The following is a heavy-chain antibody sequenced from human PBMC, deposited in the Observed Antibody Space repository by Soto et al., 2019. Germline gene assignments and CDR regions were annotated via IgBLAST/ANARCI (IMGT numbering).Heavy chain of an antibody. CDR3: ARHGYSSGWVILGAFDV. Sequence: EVQLVQSGAEVKKPGESLKISCKGSGYRFTSYWIAWVRQMPGKGLEWMGIIYPGDSDTRYSPSFQGQVTISADKSISTAYLQWSGLKASDTAMYYCARHGYSSGWVILGAFDVWGQGTKVTVSS. D-gene: IGHD6-19*01. V-gene: IGHV5-51*01. CDR1: GYRFTSYW. CDR2: IYPGDSDT. J-gene: IGHJ3*01.